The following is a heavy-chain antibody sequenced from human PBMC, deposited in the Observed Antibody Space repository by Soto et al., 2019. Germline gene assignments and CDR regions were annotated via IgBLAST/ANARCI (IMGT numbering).Heavy chain of an antibody. V-gene: IGHV5-51*01. CDR3: ARKDKSGYFNXXDP. CDR1: GYRFTSYW. D-gene: IGHD3-22*01. CDR2: IFPSDSDT. J-gene: IGHJ5*02. Sequence: SLKISCRTSGYRFTSYWIAWVRQMPGKGLEWMGIIFPSDSDTRYSPSFQGQVTISADRATSTGFLQWASLKASDTAVYFCARKDKSGYFNXXDPRGERTXVTIS.